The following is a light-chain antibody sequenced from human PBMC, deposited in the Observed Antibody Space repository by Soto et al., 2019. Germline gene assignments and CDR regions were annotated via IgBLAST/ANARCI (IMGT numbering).Light chain of an antibody. Sequence: DIVMTQSPDSLAVSLGERATINCKSSQNNKNYLAWYQQKTGQPPKLLIDWASTRASGVPDRFSGSGSGTDFTLTISSLQAEDVGIYYCQDYYSSWTVGQGTKVDSK. CDR2: WAS. CDR1: QNNKNY. J-gene: IGKJ1*01. CDR3: QDYYSSWT. V-gene: IGKV4-1*01.